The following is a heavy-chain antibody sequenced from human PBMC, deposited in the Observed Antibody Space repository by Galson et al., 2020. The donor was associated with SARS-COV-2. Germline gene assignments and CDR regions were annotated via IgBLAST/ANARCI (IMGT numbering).Heavy chain of an antibody. V-gene: IGHV4-59*01. CDR1: GGSISSYY. J-gene: IGHJ6*03. D-gene: IGHD3-3*01. CDR3: ARDIRPTHDFWSGYCSLYDCYYYMDV. Sequence: SATLSLTCTVSGGSISSYYWSWIRQPPGKGLEWIGYIYYSGSTNYNPSLKSRVTISVDTSKNQFSLKLSSVTAADTAVYYCARDIRPTHDFWSGYCSLYDCYYYMDVWGKGTTVTVS. CDR2: IYYSGST.